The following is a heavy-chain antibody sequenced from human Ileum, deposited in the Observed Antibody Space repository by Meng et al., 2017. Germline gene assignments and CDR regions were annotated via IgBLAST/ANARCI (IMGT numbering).Heavy chain of an antibody. D-gene: IGHD2-8*02. CDR2: ISSSSAYI. J-gene: IGHJ4*02. CDR1: GFPFIDSE. Sequence: EVRLEGSGGVLVNPGGSLRLSCAASGFPFIDSEMNWVRRAPGKGLEWVATISSSSAYIYYADSVKGRFTISRDNAKNSLYLQCDCLRAGDTAVYFCARGRGLLVSFDYWGQGTLVTVSS. V-gene: IGHV3-21*02. CDR3: ARGRGLLVSFDY.